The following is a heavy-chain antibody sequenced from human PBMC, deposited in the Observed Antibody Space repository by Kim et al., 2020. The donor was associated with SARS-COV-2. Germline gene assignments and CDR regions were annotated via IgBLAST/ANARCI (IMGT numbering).Heavy chain of an antibody. D-gene: IGHD6-13*01. J-gene: IGHJ4*02. V-gene: IGHV3-7*01. Sequence: GGSLRLSCAASGFTFSSYWMSWVRQAPGKGLEWVANIKQDGSEKYYVDSVKGRFTISRDNAKNSLYLQMNSLRAEDTAVYYCAREVGAAAASFDYWGQGTLVTVSS. CDR2: IKQDGSEK. CDR1: GFTFSSYW. CDR3: AREVGAAAASFDY.